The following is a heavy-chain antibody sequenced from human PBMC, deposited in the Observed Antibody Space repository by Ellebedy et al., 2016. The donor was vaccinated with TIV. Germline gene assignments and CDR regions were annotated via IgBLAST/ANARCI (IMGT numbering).Heavy chain of an antibody. CDR1: GFTFSDYW. J-gene: IGHJ4*02. Sequence: GESLKISCAASGFTFSDYWMAWARQAPGKGLEWVANIKQDGSEKSYVGSVKGRFTISRDNAKNSLYLQMNSLRAEDTAVYYCASWFGRRNYWGQGTLVTVSS. CDR3: ASWFGRRNY. CDR2: IKQDGSEK. V-gene: IGHV3-7*03. D-gene: IGHD3-10*01.